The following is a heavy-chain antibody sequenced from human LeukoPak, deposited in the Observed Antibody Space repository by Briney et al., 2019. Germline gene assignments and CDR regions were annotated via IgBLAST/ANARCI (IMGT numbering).Heavy chain of an antibody. J-gene: IGHJ3*02. CDR1: GGSISSYY. Sequence: SETLSLTCTVSGGSISSYYWSWIRQPPGKGLEWIGYIYYSGSTNYIPSLKSRVTISVDTSKNQFSLKLSSVTAADTAVYYCARAVHNRASDAFDIWGQGTMVTVSS. D-gene: IGHD2/OR15-2a*01. CDR2: IYYSGST. V-gene: IGHV4-59*01. CDR3: ARAVHNRASDAFDI.